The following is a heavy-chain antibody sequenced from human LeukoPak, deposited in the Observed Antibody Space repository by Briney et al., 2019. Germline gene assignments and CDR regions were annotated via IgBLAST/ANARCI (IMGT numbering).Heavy chain of an antibody. Sequence: GGSLRLSCGACGFTLRSYAMSWVRQAPGKGLECVSAISCSGGSTYYADSVKGRFTISRDNSKNTLYLQMNSLRDADTGVYYRAKDRIGRYHPVSFDSWGHGKLVTVSS. V-gene: IGHV3-23*01. CDR3: AKDRIGRYHPVSFDS. CDR1: GFTLRSYA. J-gene: IGHJ4*03. D-gene: IGHD1-14*01. CDR2: ISCSGGST.